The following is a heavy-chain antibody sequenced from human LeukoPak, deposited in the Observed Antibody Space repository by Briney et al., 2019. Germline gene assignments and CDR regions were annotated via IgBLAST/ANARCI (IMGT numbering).Heavy chain of an antibody. Sequence: ASVKVSCKASGYTFTSYGISWVRQAPGQGLEWMGGIIPMFGTANYAQKFQGRVTITADESTSTAYMELSSLRSEDTAVYYCARGLGDYYYYMDVWGKGTTVTISS. D-gene: IGHD3-16*01. CDR1: GYTFTSYG. V-gene: IGHV1-69*13. J-gene: IGHJ6*03. CDR2: IIPMFGTA. CDR3: ARGLGDYYYYMDV.